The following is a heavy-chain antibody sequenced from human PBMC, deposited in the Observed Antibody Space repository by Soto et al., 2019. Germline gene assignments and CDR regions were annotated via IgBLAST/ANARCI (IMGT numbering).Heavy chain of an antibody. D-gene: IGHD6-19*01. CDR1: GGSISTYY. CDR2: IYNSGST. J-gene: IGHJ4*02. Sequence: QVRLQESGPGLVKPSETLSLTCTVSGGSISTYYWSWIRQPPGKGLEWIGYIYNSGSTNYNPSLKSRVTISVDTSKNQFSLKLTSGTAADTAVYFCARYADYSSGWAVDSWGQGTLVTVSS. V-gene: IGHV4-59*01. CDR3: ARYADYSSGWAVDS.